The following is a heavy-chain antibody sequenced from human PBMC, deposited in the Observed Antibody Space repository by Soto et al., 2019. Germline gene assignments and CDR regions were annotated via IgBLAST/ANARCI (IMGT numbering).Heavy chain of an antibody. J-gene: IGHJ6*02. D-gene: IGHD3-3*01. V-gene: IGHV1-69*13. CDR3: ARDSSDSTTYYDFWSGYPPYYYYGMDV. CDR1: GGTFSSYA. Sequence: VASVKVSCKASGGTFSSYAISWVRQAPGQGLEWMGGIIPIFGTANYAQKFQGRATITADESTSTAYMELSSLRSEDTAVYYCARDSSDSTTYYDFWSGYPPYYYYGMDVWGQGTTVTVSS. CDR2: IIPIFGTA.